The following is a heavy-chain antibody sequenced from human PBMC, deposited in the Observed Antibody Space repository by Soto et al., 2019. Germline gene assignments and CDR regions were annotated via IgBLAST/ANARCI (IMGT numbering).Heavy chain of an antibody. CDR3: ARNRYDYVWGSYRYGAFDI. CDR1: GGTFSSYA. V-gene: IGHV1-69*01. CDR2: IIPIFGTA. Sequence: QVQLVQSGAEVKKPGSSVKVSCKASGGTFSSYAISWVRQAPGQGLEWMGGIIPIFGTANYAQKFKGRDTITADESTSTAYMELSSLRSEDTAVYYCARNRYDYVWGSYRYGAFDIWGQGTMVTVSS. J-gene: IGHJ3*02. D-gene: IGHD3-16*02.